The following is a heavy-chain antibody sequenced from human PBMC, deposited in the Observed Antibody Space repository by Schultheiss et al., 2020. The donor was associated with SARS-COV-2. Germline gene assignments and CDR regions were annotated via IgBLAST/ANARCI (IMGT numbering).Heavy chain of an antibody. J-gene: IGHJ1*01. CDR3: AKGSGGSCYSGLQH. CDR2: ISGSGGST. V-gene: IGHV3-23*01. Sequence: GGSLRLSCVASGFTFSTYGMHWVRQAPGKGLEWVSAISGSGGSTYYADSVKGRFTISRDNSKNTLYLQMNSLRAEDTAIYYCAKGSGGSCYSGLQHWGQGTLVTVSS. CDR1: GFTFSTYG. D-gene: IGHD2-15*01.